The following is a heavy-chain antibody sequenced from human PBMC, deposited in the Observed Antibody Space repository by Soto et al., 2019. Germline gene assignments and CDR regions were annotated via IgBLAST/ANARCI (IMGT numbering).Heavy chain of an antibody. CDR1: GGSISSSRYY. D-gene: IGHD5-18*01. J-gene: IGHJ4*02. V-gene: IGHV4-39*01. CDR3: ARHPRDTAMATRYY. CDR2: IYYSGST. Sequence: PSETLSLTCTVSGGSISSSRYYWGWIRQPPGKGLEWIGSIYYSGSTYYNPSLKSRVTISVDTSKNQFSLKLSSVTAADTAVYYCARHPRDTAMATRYYWGQGTLVTVSS.